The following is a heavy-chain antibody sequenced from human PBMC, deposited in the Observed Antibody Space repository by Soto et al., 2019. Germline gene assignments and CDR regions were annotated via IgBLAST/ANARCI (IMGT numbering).Heavy chain of an antibody. CDR3: ARSPYYDSSGYYPYYNYYHVMDV. CDR1: GYSFSSYW. V-gene: IGHV5-51*01. J-gene: IGHJ6*02. D-gene: IGHD3-22*01. CDR2: IYPGDSDT. Sequence: GEALKISCKGAGYSFSSYWIGWVRQMGGKGLGWMGIIYPGDSDTRSSPSIQGQVTISADKSISTAYLQWSSLKASDTAMYFCARSPYYDSSGYYPYYNYYHVMDVWGQGTTVTVSS.